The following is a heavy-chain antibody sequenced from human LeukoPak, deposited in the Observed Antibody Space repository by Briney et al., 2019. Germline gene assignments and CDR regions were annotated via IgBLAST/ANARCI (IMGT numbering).Heavy chain of an antibody. CDR2: INTDGSYS. Sequence: GGSLRLSCAASGFTFSYFWMHWFRQTPGKGLVWVSCINTDGSYSSYADSVKGRFTISRDNSKNTLYLQMNSLRAEDTAVYYCAREDLGYYGSGSYCLDYWGQGTLVTVSS. D-gene: IGHD3-10*01. J-gene: IGHJ4*02. V-gene: IGHV3-74*01. CDR3: AREDLGYYGSGSYCLDY. CDR1: GFTFSYFW.